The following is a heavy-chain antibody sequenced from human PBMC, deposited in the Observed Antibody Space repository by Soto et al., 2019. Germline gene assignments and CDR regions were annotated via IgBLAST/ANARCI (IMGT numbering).Heavy chain of an antibody. Sequence: SETLSLTCTVSGGSISSGDYYWSWIRQPPGKGLEWIGYIYYSGSTYYNPSLKSRVTISVDTSKNQFSLKLSSVTAADTAVYYCARVEWEYSSSWNDAFDIWGQGTMVTVSS. CDR1: GGSISSGDYY. V-gene: IGHV4-30-4*01. D-gene: IGHD6-13*01. J-gene: IGHJ3*02. CDR2: IYYSGST. CDR3: ARVEWEYSSSWNDAFDI.